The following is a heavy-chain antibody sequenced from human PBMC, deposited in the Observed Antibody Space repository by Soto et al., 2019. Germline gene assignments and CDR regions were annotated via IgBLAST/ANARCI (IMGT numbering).Heavy chain of an antibody. CDR3: ARETYSSGWTPTFYY. Sequence: QVQLVESGGGVVQPGRSLRLSCAASGFTFSSYAMHWVRQAPGKGLEWVAVISYDGSNKYYADSVKGRFTISRDNSKNTLYLQMNSQRAEDTAVYYCARETYSSGWTPTFYYWGQGTLVTVSS. CDR1: GFTFSSYA. J-gene: IGHJ4*02. V-gene: IGHV3-30-3*01. CDR2: ISYDGSNK. D-gene: IGHD6-19*01.